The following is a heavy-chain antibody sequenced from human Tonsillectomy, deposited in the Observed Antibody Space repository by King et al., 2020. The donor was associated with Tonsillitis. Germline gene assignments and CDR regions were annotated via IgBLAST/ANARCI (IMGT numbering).Heavy chain of an antibody. V-gene: IGHV4-31*03. D-gene: IGHD3-10*01. CDR2: IYYSGST. J-gene: IGHJ4*02. CDR3: ARGGEYYGSGSYLAEKYFAY. CDR1: GGSISSGGYY. Sequence: VQLQESGPGLVKPSQTLSLTCTVSGGSISSGGYYWSWIRQHPGKGLEWIGYIYYSGSTYYNPSLKSRVTISVDTSKNQFSLKLSSVTAADTAVYYCARGGEYYGSGSYLAEKYFAYWGQGTLVTVSS.